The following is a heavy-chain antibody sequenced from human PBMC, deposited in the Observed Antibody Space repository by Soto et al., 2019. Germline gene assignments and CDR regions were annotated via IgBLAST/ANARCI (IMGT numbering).Heavy chain of an antibody. CDR3: ARDAGYCSGGSCYGYYYGMDV. D-gene: IGHD2-15*01. J-gene: IGHJ6*02. CDR1: GFTFSSYS. V-gene: IGHV3-21*01. Sequence: LRLSCAASGFTFSSYSMNWVRQAPGKGLEWVSSISSSSSYIYYADSVKGRFTISRDNAKNSLYLQMNSLRDEATAVYYCARDAGYCSGGSCYGYYYGMDVWGQGTTVTVSS. CDR2: ISSSSSYI.